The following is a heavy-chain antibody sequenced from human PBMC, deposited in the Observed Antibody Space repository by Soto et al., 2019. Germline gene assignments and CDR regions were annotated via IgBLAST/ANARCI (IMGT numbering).Heavy chain of an antibody. Sequence: PGGSLRLSCAASGFTFSSYGMHWVRQAPGRGLEWVAVIWHDGSNKYYADSVKGRFTVSRDNSKNTLYLQMNSLRAEDTAVYYCARDSSGYLDYWGQGTLVTVSS. CDR3: ARDSSGYLDY. CDR1: GFTFSSYG. CDR2: IWHDGSNK. J-gene: IGHJ4*02. V-gene: IGHV3-33*01. D-gene: IGHD3-22*01.